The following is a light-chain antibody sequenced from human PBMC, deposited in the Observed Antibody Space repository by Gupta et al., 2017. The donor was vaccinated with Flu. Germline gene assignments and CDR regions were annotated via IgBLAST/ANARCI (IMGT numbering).Light chain of an antibody. J-gene: IGKJ4*01. CDR2: DAS. CDR1: QSIRSS. CDR3: QQRSNWLT. Sequence: GERATLSCRASQSIRSSLAWYQQKPGQAPRLLIYDASTRATGIPARFSGSGSGTDFTLTISSLESEDFAVYYCQQRSNWLTFGGGTKVEIK. V-gene: IGKV3-11*01.